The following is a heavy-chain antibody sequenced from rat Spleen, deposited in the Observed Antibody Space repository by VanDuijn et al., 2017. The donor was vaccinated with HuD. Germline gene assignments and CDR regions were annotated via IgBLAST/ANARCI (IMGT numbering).Heavy chain of an antibody. CDR2: ISHDGRST. CDR3: ASLSAPFDY. Sequence: EVQLVESDGGLVQPGRSLKLSCAASGFTFSDYYMAWVRQAPTKGLEWVATISHDGRSTYYRDSVKGRFTISRDNAKSTLYLQMDSLRSEDTATYYCASLSAPFDYWGQGVMVTVSS. D-gene: IGHD3-3*01. J-gene: IGHJ2*01. CDR1: GFTFSDYY. V-gene: IGHV5-29*01.